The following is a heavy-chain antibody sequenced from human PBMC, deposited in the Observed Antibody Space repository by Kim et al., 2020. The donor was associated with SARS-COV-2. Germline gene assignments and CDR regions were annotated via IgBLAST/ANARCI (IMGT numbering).Heavy chain of an antibody. CDR3: ARGQAGGIDY. D-gene: IGHD3-16*01. Sequence: STSYNPSLKSRVTISVDTSKNQFSLKLSSVTAVDTAVYYCARGQAGGIDYWGQGTLVTVSS. V-gene: IGHV4-31*02. J-gene: IGHJ4*02. CDR2: ST.